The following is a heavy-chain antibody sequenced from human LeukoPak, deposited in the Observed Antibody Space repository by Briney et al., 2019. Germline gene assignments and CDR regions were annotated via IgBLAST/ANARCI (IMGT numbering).Heavy chain of an antibody. CDR2: ISSSGSTI. J-gene: IGHJ4*02. V-gene: IGHV3-11*01. CDR1: GFTFSDYY. Sequence: GGSLRLSCAASGFTFSDYYMSWIRQAPGKGLEWVSYISSSGSTIYYADSVKGRFTISRDNAKNSLYLQMNSLRAEDTAVYYCAREKRDGYNFWASGPFDYWGQGTLVTVSS. CDR3: AREKRDGYNFWASGPFDY. D-gene: IGHD5-24*01.